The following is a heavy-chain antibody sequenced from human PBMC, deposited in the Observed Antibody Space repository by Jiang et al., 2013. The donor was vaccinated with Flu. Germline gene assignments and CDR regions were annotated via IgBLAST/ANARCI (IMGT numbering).Heavy chain of an antibody. Sequence: GAEVKKPGESLKISCKGSGYSFTSYWIGWVRQMPGKGLEWMGIIYPGDSDTRYSPSFQGQVTISADKSISTAYLQWSSLKASDTAMYYCARHREGRHRIGFDWFGELTPFDPWGQGTLVT. V-gene: IGHV5-51*01. CDR1: GYSFTSYW. CDR3: ARHREGRHRIGFDWFGELTPFDP. J-gene: IGHJ5*02. CDR2: IYPGDSDT. D-gene: IGHD3-10*01.